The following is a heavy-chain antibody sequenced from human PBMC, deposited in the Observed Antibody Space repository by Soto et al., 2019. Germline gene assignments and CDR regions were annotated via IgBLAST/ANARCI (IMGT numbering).Heavy chain of an antibody. CDR1: GLTLSSYW. Sequence: PGGSLRLSCAASGLTLSSYWMSWVRQAPGKGLEWLANIKEDGSEKYYVDSVKGRFTISRDNAKNSLYLQLNGLRVEDTAVYYCARGAGIGDYWGQGTLVTVSS. J-gene: IGHJ4*02. D-gene: IGHD3-16*01. CDR3: ARGAGIGDY. CDR2: IKEDGSEK. V-gene: IGHV3-7*04.